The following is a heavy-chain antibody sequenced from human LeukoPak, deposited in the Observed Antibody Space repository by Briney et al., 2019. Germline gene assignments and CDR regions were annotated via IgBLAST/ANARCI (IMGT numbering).Heavy chain of an antibody. D-gene: IGHD5-24*01. Sequence: SETLSLTCAVYGGSFSGYYWSWIRQPPGKGLEWIGEINHSGSTNYNPSLKSRVTISVDTSKNQFSLKLSSVTAADTAVYYCARRLRDGYSRANDYWGQGTLVTVSP. J-gene: IGHJ4*02. CDR1: GGSFSGYY. V-gene: IGHV4-34*01. CDR3: ARRLRDGYSRANDY. CDR2: INHSGST.